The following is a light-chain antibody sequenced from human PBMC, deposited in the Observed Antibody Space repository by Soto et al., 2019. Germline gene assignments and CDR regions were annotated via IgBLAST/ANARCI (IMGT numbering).Light chain of an antibody. CDR1: TSNIGSNA. J-gene: IGLJ2*01. Sequence: SVLTQPPSASAPPGQRVTISCSGSTSNIGSNAVNWYQQLPGTAPKLLIYSNTQRPSGVPDRITGSKSGTSASLAISGLQSEDESTYYCATWDDSLNVWIFGGGTKLTVL. V-gene: IGLV1-44*01. CDR3: ATWDDSLNVWI. CDR2: SNT.